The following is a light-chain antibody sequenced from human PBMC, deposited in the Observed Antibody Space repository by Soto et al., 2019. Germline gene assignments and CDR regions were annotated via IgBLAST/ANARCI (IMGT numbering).Light chain of an antibody. Sequence: EIMLTQPPGTLYLSPGEIATLSCRASQSVSSSYLAWYQQKPGQAPRLLIYGASSRATGIPDRFSGSGSGTDFTLTISRLEPEDFAVYYCQQYDGSPKTLGQGTKVDIK. V-gene: IGKV3-20*01. CDR3: QQYDGSPKT. CDR1: QSVSSSY. J-gene: IGKJ1*01. CDR2: GAS.